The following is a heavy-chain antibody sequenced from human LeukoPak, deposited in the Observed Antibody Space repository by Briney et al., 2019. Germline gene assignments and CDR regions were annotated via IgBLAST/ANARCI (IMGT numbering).Heavy chain of an antibody. D-gene: IGHD2-15*01. CDR3: ATSARTYIGSSLDY. V-gene: IGHV3-7*01. J-gene: IGHJ4*02. Sequence: GGSLRLSCAASGFTFSNYWMSWVRQAPGKGLEWVANIKQGGSEKYYVDSVKGRFTISRDNAKNSLYLQMNSLRAEDAALYYCATSARTYIGSSLDYWGQGTLVTVSS. CDR1: GFTFSNYW. CDR2: IKQGGSEK.